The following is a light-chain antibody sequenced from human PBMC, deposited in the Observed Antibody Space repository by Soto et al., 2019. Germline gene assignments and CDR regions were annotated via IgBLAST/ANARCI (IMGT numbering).Light chain of an antibody. CDR3: QQHGQWPIT. V-gene: IGKV3-20*01. J-gene: IGKJ5*01. CDR2: GES. CDR1: QSVSNNY. Sequence: VLTQSPGTLSLSPGESATLSCRASQSVSNNYLAWYQQKPGQAPRLLIYGESNRATGIPDRLSGSGSGTDLNLTISRLEPEDFATYYCQQHGQWPITCGQGTRLEIK.